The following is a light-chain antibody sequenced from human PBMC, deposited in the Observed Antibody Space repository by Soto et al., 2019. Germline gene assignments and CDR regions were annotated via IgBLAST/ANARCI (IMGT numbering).Light chain of an antibody. CDR2: EVN. J-gene: IGLJ1*01. CDR3: CSFTSSNTHG. V-gene: IGLV2-23*02. Sequence: QSLLTQPASVSGSPGQSITISCTGTSSDFGNYNLVSWYQQHPGKVPKLILFEVNKRPSGVSGRFSGSKSGNTASLTISGLQAEDEADYYCCSFTSSNTHGFGTGTKVTVL. CDR1: SSDFGNYNL.